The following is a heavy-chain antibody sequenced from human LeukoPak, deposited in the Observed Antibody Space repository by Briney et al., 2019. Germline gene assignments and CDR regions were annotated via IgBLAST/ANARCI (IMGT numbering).Heavy chain of an antibody. CDR1: GFTFSSYA. J-gene: IGHJ5*02. Sequence: PGGSLRLSCAASGFTFSSYAMHWVRQAPGKGLEWVAVISYDGSNKYYADSVKGRFTISRDNSKNTLYLQMNSLRAEDTAVYYCARGRKFAPEQQLVLNNWFDPWGQGTLVTASS. D-gene: IGHD6-13*01. CDR3: ARGRKFAPEQQLVLNNWFDP. V-gene: IGHV3-30*04. CDR2: ISYDGSNK.